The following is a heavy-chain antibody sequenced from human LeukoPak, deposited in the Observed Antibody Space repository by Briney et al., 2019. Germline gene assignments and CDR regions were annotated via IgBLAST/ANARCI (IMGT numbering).Heavy chain of an antibody. D-gene: IGHD3-16*02. J-gene: IGHJ3*02. CDR1: GFTFSSYSMN. CDR3: ARHNPIPRYDYVWGSYRDNAFDI. V-gene: IGHV4-39*01. Sequence: GSLRLSCAASGFTFSSYSMNWVRQAPGKGLEWIGSIYYSGSTYYNPSLKSRVTISVDTSKNQFSLKLSSVTAADTAVYYCARHNPIPRYDYVWGSYRDNAFDIWGQGTMVTVSS. CDR2: IYYSGST.